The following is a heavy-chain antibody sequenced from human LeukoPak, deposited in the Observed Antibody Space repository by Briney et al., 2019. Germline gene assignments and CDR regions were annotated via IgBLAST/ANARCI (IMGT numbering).Heavy chain of an antibody. V-gene: IGHV1-8*02. J-gene: IGHJ6*03. CDR2: INPNSGNT. CDR3: ARERGTDGYNYYYYMDV. D-gene: IGHD5-24*01. Sequence: ASVKVSCKASGYTFTGYYMHWVRQAPGQGLEWMGWINPNSGNTGYAQKFQGRVTMTRNTSISTAYMELSSLRSEDTAVYYCARERGTDGYNYYYYMDVWGKGTTVTVSS. CDR1: GYTFTGYY.